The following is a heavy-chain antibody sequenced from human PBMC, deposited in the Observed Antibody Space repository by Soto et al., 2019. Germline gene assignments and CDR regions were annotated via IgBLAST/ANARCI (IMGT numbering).Heavy chain of an antibody. CDR1: GYTFTNYG. CDR3: ARRDTYYDILTGTPMDV. D-gene: IGHD3-9*01. V-gene: IGHV1-18*01. J-gene: IGHJ6*02. CDR2: ISAYNGNT. Sequence: QVQLVQSGTEVKKPGASVKVSCKASGYTFTNYGITWVRQAPGQGLEWMGWISAYNGNTNYAQRLQGRVTMTTDTSTSTAYMELRSLRPDDTAVYYCARRDTYYDILTGTPMDVWGQGTTVTVSS.